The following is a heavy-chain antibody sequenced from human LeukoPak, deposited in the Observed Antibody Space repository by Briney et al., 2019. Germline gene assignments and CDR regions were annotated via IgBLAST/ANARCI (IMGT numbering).Heavy chain of an antibody. J-gene: IGHJ5*02. V-gene: IGHV4-39*07. CDR1: GGSISSSSYY. CDR2: IYYSGST. Sequence: SETLSLTCTVSGGSISSSSYYWGWIRQPPGKGLEWIGSIYYSGSTYYNPSLKSRVTISVDTSKNQFSLKLSSVTAADTAVYYCARSPGYYYDSSGYLTWFDPWGQGTLVTVSS. CDR3: ARSPGYYYDSSGYLTWFDP. D-gene: IGHD3-22*01.